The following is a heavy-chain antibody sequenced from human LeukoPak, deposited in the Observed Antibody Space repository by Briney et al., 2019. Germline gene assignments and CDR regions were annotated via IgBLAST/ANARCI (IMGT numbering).Heavy chain of an antibody. CDR2: ISDGGWAT. CDR3: TRENYVPDS. J-gene: IGHJ5*02. CDR1: GFTFSSYS. D-gene: IGHD3-10*02. Sequence: GGSLRLSCAASGFTFSSYSMNWVRQTPGKGLEWVASISDGGWATYYVDPVRGRFTISRDDARNSLFLQMNGLRADDTAVYYCTRENYVPDSWGQGTLVTVSS. V-gene: IGHV3-7*03.